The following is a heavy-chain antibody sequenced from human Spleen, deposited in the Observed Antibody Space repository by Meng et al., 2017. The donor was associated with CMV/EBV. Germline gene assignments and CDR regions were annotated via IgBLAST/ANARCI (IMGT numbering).Heavy chain of an antibody. CDR2: IYTSGST. D-gene: IGHD3-10*01. V-gene: IGHV4-4*07. J-gene: IGHJ4*02. CDR1: GGSISSYY. Sequence: QVQLQESGPGLVKPSGXXXLTCTVSGGSISSYYWSWIRPPAGKGLEWIGRIYTSGSTNYNPSLKSRVTMSVDTSKNQFSLKLSSVTAADTAVYYCARVNPIRGLDYWGQGTLVTVSS. CDR3: ARVNPIRGLDY.